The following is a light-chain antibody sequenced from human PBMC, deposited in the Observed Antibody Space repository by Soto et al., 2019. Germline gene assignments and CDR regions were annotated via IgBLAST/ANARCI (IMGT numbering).Light chain of an antibody. CDR2: EVS. CDR1: SSDVGGYNY. Sequence: QSALTQPPSASGSPGQSVTISCTGTSSDVGGYNYVSWYQQHPGKAPKLMIYEVSKRPSGVPDRFSGSKSGNTASLTVSGLHAEDEADYYCSSYVGSNNLVFGGRTKLTVL. V-gene: IGLV2-8*01. CDR3: SSYVGSNNLV. J-gene: IGLJ2*01.